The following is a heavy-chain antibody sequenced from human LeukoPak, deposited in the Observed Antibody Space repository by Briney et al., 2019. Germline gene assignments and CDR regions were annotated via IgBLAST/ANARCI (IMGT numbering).Heavy chain of an antibody. Sequence: GASVKVSCKASGYTFTSYYMHWVRQAPGQGLEWMGIINPSGGSTSYAQKFQGRVTMTRYTSTSTVYMELSSLRSEDTAVYYCARDRRSSGLGLDFQHWGQGTLVTVSS. CDR2: INPSGGST. V-gene: IGHV1-46*01. CDR1: GYTFTSYY. J-gene: IGHJ1*01. CDR3: ARDRRSSGLGLDFQH. D-gene: IGHD3/OR15-3a*01.